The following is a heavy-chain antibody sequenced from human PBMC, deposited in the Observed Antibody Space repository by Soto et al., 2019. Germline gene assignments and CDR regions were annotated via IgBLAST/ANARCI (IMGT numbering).Heavy chain of an antibody. CDR3: ARWYYYGSGSYRYYYYGMDV. V-gene: IGHV1-69*13. D-gene: IGHD3-10*01. CDR1: GGTFSSYA. CDR2: IIPIFGTA. J-gene: IGHJ6*02. Sequence: ASVKVSCKASGGTFSSYAISWVRQAPGQGLEWMGGIIPIFGTANYAQKFQGRVTITADESTSTAYMELSSLRSEDTAVYYCARWYYYGSGSYRYYYYGMDVWGQGTTVTVSS.